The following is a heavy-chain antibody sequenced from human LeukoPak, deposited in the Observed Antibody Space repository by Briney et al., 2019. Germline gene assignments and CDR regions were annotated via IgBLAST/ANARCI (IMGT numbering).Heavy chain of an antibody. CDR1: GGSISSYY. CDR3: ARGGWNKFDY. D-gene: IGHD3-22*01. CDR2: IYYSGST. Sequence: PSETLSLTCTVSGGSISSYYWSWIRQPPGKGLEWIGYIYYSGSTNYNPFLKSRVTISVDTSKNQFSLKLSSVTAADTAVYYCARGGWNKFDYWGQGTLVTVSS. V-gene: IGHV4-59*01. J-gene: IGHJ4*02.